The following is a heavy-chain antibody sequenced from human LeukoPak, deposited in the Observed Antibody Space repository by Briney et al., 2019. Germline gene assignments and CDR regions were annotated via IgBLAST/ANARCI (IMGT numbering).Heavy chain of an antibody. Sequence: SQTLSLTCTVSGGSISSYYWSWIRQPPGKGLEWIGHIYYSGSTNYNPSLKSRVTISVDTSKNQFSLKLSSVTAADTAVYYCASSAYLNYYFDYWGQGTLVTVSS. CDR1: GGSISSYY. CDR3: ASSAYLNYYFDY. D-gene: IGHD3-22*01. V-gene: IGHV4-59*01. CDR2: IYYSGST. J-gene: IGHJ4*02.